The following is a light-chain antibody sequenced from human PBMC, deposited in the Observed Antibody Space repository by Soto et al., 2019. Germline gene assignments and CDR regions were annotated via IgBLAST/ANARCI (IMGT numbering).Light chain of an antibody. Sequence: QSVPTQPASVSGSPGQSITISCTGTSSDIGGYDYVSWYQHHPGKAPKFIIYGVTNRPSGVSHRFSGSKSANTASLTISGLQAEDEADYYCTSYTSSSTHVFGTGTKVTVL. J-gene: IGLJ1*01. CDR1: SSDIGGYDY. CDR3: TSYTSSSTHV. CDR2: GVT. V-gene: IGLV2-14*01.